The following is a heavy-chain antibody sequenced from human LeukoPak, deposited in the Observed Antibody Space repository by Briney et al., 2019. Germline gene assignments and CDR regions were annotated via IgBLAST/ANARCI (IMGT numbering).Heavy chain of an antibody. CDR1: GGSISSSNW. J-gene: IGHJ4*02. Sequence: SGTLSLTCAVSGGSISSSNWWSWVRQPPGKGLEWIGEIYHSESTNYNPSLKSRVTISVDKSKNQFSLKLSSVTAADTAVYYCASRAPFYGSGSDYFDYWGQGTLVTVSS. CDR3: ASRAPFYGSGSDYFDY. D-gene: IGHD3-10*01. CDR2: IYHSEST. V-gene: IGHV4-4*02.